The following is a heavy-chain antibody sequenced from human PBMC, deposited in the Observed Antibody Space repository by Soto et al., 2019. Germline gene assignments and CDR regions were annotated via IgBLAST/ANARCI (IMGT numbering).Heavy chain of an antibody. J-gene: IGHJ5*02. V-gene: IGHV3-21*01. CDR2: ISSNSAYI. D-gene: IGHD6-13*01. CDR1: GFTFRSFT. Sequence: PGGSLRLSCAASGFTFRSFTMNWVRQAPGKGLGWVSTISSNSAYIYYTDALRGRYTISRDNAKNSLHLQMNRLRAEDTAVYYCTRDASRDSSARGWFDPWGPGTLVTVSS. CDR3: TRDASRDSSARGWFDP.